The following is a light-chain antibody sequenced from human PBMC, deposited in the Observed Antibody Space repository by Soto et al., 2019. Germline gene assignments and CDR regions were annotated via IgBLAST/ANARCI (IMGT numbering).Light chain of an antibody. CDR1: SSDVGSYNI. CDR3: CSYAGSSTLV. J-gene: IGLJ3*02. V-gene: IGLV2-23*01. Sequence: SALTQPASVSGSPGQSITISCTGTSSDVGSYNIVSWYQQHPGKAPKVMIYEGSRRPSGVSNRFSGSKSGNTASLTISGLQAEDEADYYCCSYAGSSTLVFGGGTKLTVL. CDR2: EGS.